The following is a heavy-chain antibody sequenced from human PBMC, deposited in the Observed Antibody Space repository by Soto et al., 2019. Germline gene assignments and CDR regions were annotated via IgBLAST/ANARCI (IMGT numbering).Heavy chain of an antibody. D-gene: IGHD2-15*01. J-gene: IGHJ4*02. V-gene: IGHV3-33*01. CDR3: ARDGYCSGGSCYSVPVFDY. Sequence: QVQLVESGGGVVQPGRSLRLSCAASGFTFSSYGMHWVRQAPGKGLEWVAVIWYDGSNKYYADSVKGRFTISRDNSKNTLYLQMNSLRAEDPAVYYCARDGYCSGGSCYSVPVFDYWGQGTLVTVSS. CDR1: GFTFSSYG. CDR2: IWYDGSNK.